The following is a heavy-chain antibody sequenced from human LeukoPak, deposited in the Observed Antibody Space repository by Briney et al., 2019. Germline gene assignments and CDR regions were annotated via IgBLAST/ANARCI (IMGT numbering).Heavy chain of an antibody. Sequence: SETLSLTCAVYGGSFSGSYRSWIRQPPGKGLEWIGEINHGGSTNYNPSLKSRVTISADTSKDQFSLKLSSVTAADTAVYYCARGDGSGSFLDYWGQGTLVTVSS. CDR3: ARGDGSGSFLDY. CDR1: GGSFSGSY. CDR2: INHGGST. V-gene: IGHV4-34*01. J-gene: IGHJ4*02. D-gene: IGHD3-10*01.